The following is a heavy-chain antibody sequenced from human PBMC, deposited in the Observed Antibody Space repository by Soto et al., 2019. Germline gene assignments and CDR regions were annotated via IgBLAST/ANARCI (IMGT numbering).Heavy chain of an antibody. CDR3: ARRNSGYEFFNY. V-gene: IGHV5-51*01. J-gene: IGHJ4*02. CDR2: IYPGDSDT. Sequence: KVSCKASGYSFSNYWIGWVRQRPGKGLEWMGIIYPGDSDTRYSPSLQGQFAISSDKSISTAYLQWNSLKASDTAMYYCARRNSGYEFFNYWGQGTLVTVSS. D-gene: IGHD5-12*01. CDR1: GYSFSNYW.